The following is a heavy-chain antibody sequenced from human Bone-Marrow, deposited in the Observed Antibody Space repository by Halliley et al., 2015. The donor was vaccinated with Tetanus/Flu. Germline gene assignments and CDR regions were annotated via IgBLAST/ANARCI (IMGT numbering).Heavy chain of an antibody. CDR2: KGKTDRGTR. D-gene: IGHD2-21*02. V-gene: IGHV3-15*01. CDR3: AVGTGRSDFDY. J-gene: IGHJ4*02. Sequence: KGKTDRGTRGFAAPVKGRVTISRDDSKNPVYLEMNSLKTEDTGVYYCAVGTGRSDFDYWGQGTLVSVSS.